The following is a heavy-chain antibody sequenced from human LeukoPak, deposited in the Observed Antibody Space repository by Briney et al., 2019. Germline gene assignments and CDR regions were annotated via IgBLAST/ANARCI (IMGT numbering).Heavy chain of an antibody. J-gene: IGHJ4*02. CDR1: GYTFTSYG. Sequence: ASVKVSCKASGYTFTSYGISWVRQAPGQGLEWMGWISAYNGNTNYAQKLQGRVTMTTDTSTSTAYMELRSLRSDDTAVYYCARNYYDSSRLYYLDYWGQGTLVTVSS. CDR3: ARNYYDSSRLYYLDY. CDR2: ISAYNGNT. V-gene: IGHV1-18*01. D-gene: IGHD3-22*01.